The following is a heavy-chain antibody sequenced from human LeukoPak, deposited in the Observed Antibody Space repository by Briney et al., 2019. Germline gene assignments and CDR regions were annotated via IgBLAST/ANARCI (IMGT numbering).Heavy chain of an antibody. J-gene: IGHJ4*02. CDR1: GFTFRRLA. D-gene: IGHD3-10*01. CDR2: ISGSGDT. Sequence: GGSLRLSCAASGFTFRRLAMTWVRQAPGKGLEWVSTISGSGDTYYADSVKGRFTISRDDSKSTLSLQMNSLRAEDTALYYCAEKYYYGSGSYIFHFDHWGQGTPVTVSS. CDR3: AEKYYYGSGSYIFHFDH. V-gene: IGHV3-23*01.